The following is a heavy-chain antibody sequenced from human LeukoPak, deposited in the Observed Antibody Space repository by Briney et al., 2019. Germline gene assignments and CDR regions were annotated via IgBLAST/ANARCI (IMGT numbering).Heavy chain of an antibody. CDR2: ISSSSSHI. J-gene: IGHJ4*02. D-gene: IGHD2-15*01. Sequence: SGGSLRLSCAASGFTFSSYSMNWVRQAPGKGLEWVSSISSSSSHIYYADSVKGRFTISRDNAKNSLYLQMNSLRAEDTAVYYCARVAGTYCSGGSCSGGYFDYWGQGTLVTVSS. V-gene: IGHV3-21*01. CDR3: ARVAGTYCSGGSCSGGYFDY. CDR1: GFTFSSYS.